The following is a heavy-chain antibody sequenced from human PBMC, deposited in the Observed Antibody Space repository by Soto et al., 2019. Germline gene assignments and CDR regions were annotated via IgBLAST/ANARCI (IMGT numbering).Heavy chain of an antibody. CDR3: ARTTAVAGTPEFDY. CDR1: GYTFTGYY. J-gene: IGHJ4*02. CDR2: INPNSGGT. V-gene: IGHV1-2*02. D-gene: IGHD6-19*01. Sequence: ASVKVSCKASGYTFTGYYMHWVRQAPGQGLEWMGWINPNSGGTNYAQKFQGRFTISRENSNNTLYLQLSSLRPEDTAVYYCARTTAVAGTPEFDYWGQGALVTVSS.